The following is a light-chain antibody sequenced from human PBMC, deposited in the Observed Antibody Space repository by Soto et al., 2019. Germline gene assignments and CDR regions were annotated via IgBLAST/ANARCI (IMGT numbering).Light chain of an antibody. V-gene: IGKV3-15*01. J-gene: IGKJ2*01. CDR3: QQYKNWPLYT. Sequence: EIVMTQSPATLSVSPGERATLSCRASQSVNSNLAWYRQKPGQAPRLLIYGASTRATGIPDRLIGSGSGTEFTPTISSLQSEAFAVYYCQQYKNWPLYTFGQGTKLEIK. CDR1: QSVNSN. CDR2: GAS.